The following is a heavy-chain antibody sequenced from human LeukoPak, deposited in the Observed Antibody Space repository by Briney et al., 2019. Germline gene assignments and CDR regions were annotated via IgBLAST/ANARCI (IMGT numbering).Heavy chain of an antibody. J-gene: IGHJ5*02. CDR2: IIPIFGTA. V-gene: IGHV1-69*01. CDR1: GGTFSSYA. D-gene: IGHD3-3*01. CDR3: ARGPYYDFWSGPSWFDP. Sequence: SVKVSCKASGGTFSSYAISWVRQAPGQGLEWMGGIIPIFGTANYAQKFQGRVTITADESTSTAYMELSSLRSEDTAVYYCARGPYYDFWSGPSWFDPWGQGTLVTASS.